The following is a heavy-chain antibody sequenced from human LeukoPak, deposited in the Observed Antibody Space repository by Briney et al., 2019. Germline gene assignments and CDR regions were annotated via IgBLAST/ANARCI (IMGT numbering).Heavy chain of an antibody. D-gene: IGHD5-12*01. Sequence: SETLSLTCAVYGGSFSGYYWSWIRQPPGKGLEWIGEINHSGSTNYSPSLKSRVTISVDTSKNQFSLKLSSVTAADTAVYYCARGRRGYDWRYFDYWGQGTLVTVSS. CDR2: INHSGST. CDR1: GGSFSGYY. J-gene: IGHJ4*02. CDR3: ARGRRGYDWRYFDY. V-gene: IGHV4-34*01.